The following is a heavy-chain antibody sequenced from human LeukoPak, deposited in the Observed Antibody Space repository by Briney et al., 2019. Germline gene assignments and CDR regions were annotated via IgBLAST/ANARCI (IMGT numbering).Heavy chain of an antibody. V-gene: IGHV1-2*02. Sequence: ASVKVSCKASGYTFTGYYMHWVRQAPGQGLEWMGWINPNSGGTNYAQKFQGRATMTRDTSISTAYMELSSLRSDDTAVYYCAREIVTTIRQFDYWGQGTLVTVSS. CDR3: AREIVTTIRQFDY. D-gene: IGHD5-12*01. CDR1: GYTFTGYY. J-gene: IGHJ4*02. CDR2: INPNSGGT.